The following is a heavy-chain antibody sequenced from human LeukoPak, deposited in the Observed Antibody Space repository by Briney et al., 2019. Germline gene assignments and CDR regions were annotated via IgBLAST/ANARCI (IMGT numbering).Heavy chain of an antibody. D-gene: IGHD6-13*01. CDR2: MNPNSGNT. J-gene: IGHJ4*02. Sequence: ASVKVSCKASGYTFTSYDINWVRQATGQGLEWMGWMNPNSGNTGYAQKFQGRVTMTRNTSISTAYMELSSLRSEDTAVYYCATPKWGIAAAGGYYFDYWGQGTLVTVSS. V-gene: IGHV1-8*01. CDR1: GYTFTSYD. CDR3: ATPKWGIAAAGGYYFDY.